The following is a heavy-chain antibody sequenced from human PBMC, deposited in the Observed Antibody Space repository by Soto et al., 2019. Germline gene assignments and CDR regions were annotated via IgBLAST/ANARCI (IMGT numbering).Heavy chain of an antibody. CDR1: GFTFSSYS. CDR2: ISSSSRTI. D-gene: IGHD4-17*01. V-gene: IGHV3-48*02. CDR3: ARDWFGDYAADI. J-gene: IGHJ3*02. Sequence: EVQLVESGGGLVHPGGSLRLSCAASGFTFSSYSMNWVRQAPGKGLEWVSYISSSSRTIYYADSVKGRFTISRDNAKNSMHRQMNSMRDEYTAVYYCARDWFGDYAADIWGQGTMVTVSS.